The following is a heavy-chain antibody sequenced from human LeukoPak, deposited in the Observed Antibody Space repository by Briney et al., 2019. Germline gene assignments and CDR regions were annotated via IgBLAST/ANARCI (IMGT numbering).Heavy chain of an antibody. Sequence: ASVKVSCKASGYTFTSYGISWVRQAPGQGLECMGWINPYNGNTNYALKVQGRVTMTTDTSTSTAYLELRSLRSDDTAIYYCARETGVAEQTANWFFDLWGRGTLVTVSS. V-gene: IGHV1-18*01. D-gene: IGHD1-1*01. CDR2: INPYNGNT. CDR1: GYTFTSYG. J-gene: IGHJ2*01. CDR3: ARETGVAEQTANWFFDL.